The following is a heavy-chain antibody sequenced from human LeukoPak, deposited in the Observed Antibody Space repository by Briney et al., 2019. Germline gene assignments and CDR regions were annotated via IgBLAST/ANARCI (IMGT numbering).Heavy chain of an antibody. CDR3: ARVTMVRGIYEGNWFDP. D-gene: IGHD3-10*01. Sequence: ASVKVSCKASGYTFTSYAMNWVRQAPGQGLEWMGWINTNTGNPTYAQGFTGRFVFSLDTSVSTAYLQISSLKAEDTAVYYCARVTMVRGIYEGNWFDPWGQGTLVTVSS. V-gene: IGHV7-4-1*02. CDR1: GYTFTSYA. J-gene: IGHJ5*02. CDR2: INTNTGNP.